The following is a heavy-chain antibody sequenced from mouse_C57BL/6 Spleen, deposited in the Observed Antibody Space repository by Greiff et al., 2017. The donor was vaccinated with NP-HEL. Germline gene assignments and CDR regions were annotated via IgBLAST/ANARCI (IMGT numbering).Heavy chain of an antibody. V-gene: IGHV5-4*01. D-gene: IGHD1-1*01. CDR2: ISDGGSYT. J-gene: IGHJ1*03. CDR1: GFTFSSYA. CDR3: AIERYGTRYFDV. Sequence: EVQLVESGGGLVKPGGSLKLSCAASGFTFSSYAMSWVRQTPEKRLEWVATISDGGSYTYYPDNVKGRFTISRDNAKNNLYLQMSHLKSEDTAMYYWAIERYGTRYFDVWGTGTTVTVSS.